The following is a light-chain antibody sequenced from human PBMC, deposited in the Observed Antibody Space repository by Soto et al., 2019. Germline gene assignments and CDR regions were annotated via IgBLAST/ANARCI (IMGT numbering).Light chain of an antibody. V-gene: IGKV3-20*01. CDR1: QSVSSSY. CDR2: GAS. CDR3: QQYQSLT. J-gene: IGKJ4*01. Sequence: EMVMTQSPATLSVSPGERATLSFRASQSVSSSYLAWYQHKPGQAPRLLIHGASSRVTGIPDRFSGSGSGTDFTLTITRLEPEDFAVYYCQQYQSLTFGGGTKVDIK.